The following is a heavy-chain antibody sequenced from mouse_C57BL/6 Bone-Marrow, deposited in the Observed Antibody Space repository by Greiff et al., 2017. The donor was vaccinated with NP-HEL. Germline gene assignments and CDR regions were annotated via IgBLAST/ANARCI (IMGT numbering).Heavy chain of an antibody. CDR3: ARGGKATVDAMDY. J-gene: IGHJ4*01. D-gene: IGHD1-1*01. V-gene: IGHV1-81*01. CDR1: GYTFTSYG. Sequence: QVQLQQSGAELARPGASVKLSCKASGYTFTSYGISWVKQRTGQGLEWIGEIYPRSGNTYYNEKFKGKATLTADKSSGTANMGLRSLTSEDSAVYICARGGKATVDAMDYWGQGTSVTVSS. CDR2: IYPRSGNT.